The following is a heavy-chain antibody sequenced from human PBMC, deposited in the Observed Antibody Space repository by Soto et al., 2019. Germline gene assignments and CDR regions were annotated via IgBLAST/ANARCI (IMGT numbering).Heavy chain of an antibody. CDR3: ALESNWNGYFDY. CDR2: IDGGNSKT. D-gene: IGHD1-20*01. J-gene: IGHJ4*02. Sequence: GASVKVSCKTSGYTLTTFGMHWVRQAPGQRPEWMGYIDGGNSKTKYLEKFQDRLTITRDTSASTVYMELSSLISDDTAVYYCALESNWNGYFDYWGQGTPVTVSS. V-gene: IGHV1-3*01. CDR1: GYTLTTFG.